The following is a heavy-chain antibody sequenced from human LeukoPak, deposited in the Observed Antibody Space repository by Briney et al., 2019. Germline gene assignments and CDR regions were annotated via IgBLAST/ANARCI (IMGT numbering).Heavy chain of an antibody. V-gene: IGHV4-59*01. J-gene: IGHJ3*02. CDR3: ARDLGGSRNRAFDI. Sequence: PSETLSLTCTVSGGSISSYYWSWIRQPPGKGLEWIGYIYYSGSTNYNPSLKSRVTISVDTSKNQFSLKLSSVTAADTAVYYCARDLGGSRNRAFDIWGQGRMVTVSS. CDR1: GGSISSYY. CDR2: IYYSGST. D-gene: IGHD2-15*01.